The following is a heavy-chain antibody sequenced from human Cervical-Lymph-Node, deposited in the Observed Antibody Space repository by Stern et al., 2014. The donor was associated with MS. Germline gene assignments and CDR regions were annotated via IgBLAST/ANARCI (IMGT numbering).Heavy chain of an antibody. J-gene: IGHJ6*02. CDR3: TGTGTAAVGLYGLDV. D-gene: IGHD3/OR15-3a*01. Sequence: EVQLLESGGGLVKPGESLRLSCAASGVIFSDYSMNWVRQAPGKGLEWVSSMRARGSYIYYADSVNGRFNISRDNAKSSLLLPMNSLRAEDTALYYCTGTGTAAVGLYGLDVWGQGTTVIVSS. CDR1: GVIFSDYS. CDR2: MRARGSYI. V-gene: IGHV3-21*06.